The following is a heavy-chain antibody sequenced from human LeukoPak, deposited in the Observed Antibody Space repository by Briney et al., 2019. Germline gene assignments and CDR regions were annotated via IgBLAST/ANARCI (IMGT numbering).Heavy chain of an antibody. J-gene: IGHJ6*03. CDR1: GFTFSSYA. V-gene: IGHV3-23*01. Sequence: GGSLRLSCAASGFTFSSYAMSWVRQARGKGLEWVSDISGSGGSTYYADSVKGGFTIYRDNAKNSLYLKMNRLRAEDTAVYYCARDPNYGSGSYYIGLDYMDVWGKGTTVTVSS. CDR3: ARDPNYGSGSYYIGLDYMDV. CDR2: ISGSGGST. D-gene: IGHD3-10*01.